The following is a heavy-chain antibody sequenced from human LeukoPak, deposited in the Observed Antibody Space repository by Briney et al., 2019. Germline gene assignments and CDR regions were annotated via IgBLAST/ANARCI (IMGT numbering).Heavy chain of an antibody. Sequence: GASVKVSCKASGYTFNTYGISWVRQAPGQGLEWMGWISGYKGDTKYAPKLQGRVSMTTDTSTNYAQKFQGRVTMTTDTSTSTAYMELRSLRSDDTAVYYCARDELIVGGTIVDCWGQGTLVTVSS. CDR1: GYTFNTYG. D-gene: IGHD1-26*01. CDR3: ARDELIVGGTIVDC. V-gene: IGHV1-18*01. J-gene: IGHJ4*02. CDR2: ISGYKGDT.